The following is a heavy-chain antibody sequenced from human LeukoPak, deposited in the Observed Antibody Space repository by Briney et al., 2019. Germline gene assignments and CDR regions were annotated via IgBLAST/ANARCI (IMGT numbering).Heavy chain of an antibody. J-gene: IGHJ4*02. CDR1: GGSFSGYY. Sequence: SETLSLTCAVYGGSFSGYYWSWIRQPPGKGLEWIGYIYYSGSTNYNPSLKSRVTISVDTSKNHFSLKLSSVTAADTAVYYCASGSGYYFDYWGQGTLVTVSS. CDR3: ASGSGYYFDY. D-gene: IGHD3-10*01. CDR2: IYYSGST. V-gene: IGHV4-59*01.